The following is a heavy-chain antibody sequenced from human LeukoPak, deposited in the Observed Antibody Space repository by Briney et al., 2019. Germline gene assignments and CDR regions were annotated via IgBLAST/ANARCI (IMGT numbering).Heavy chain of an antibody. Sequence: GGSLRLSCAASGFTFSSYEMNWVRQAPGKGLEWVSYISSSGSTIYYADSVKGRFTISRDNAKNSLYLQMNSLRAEDTAVYYCARDEAGDLGAFDIWGQGTMVTVSS. J-gene: IGHJ3*02. D-gene: IGHD3-16*01. CDR1: GFTFSSYE. CDR3: ARDEAGDLGAFDI. V-gene: IGHV3-48*03. CDR2: ISSSGSTI.